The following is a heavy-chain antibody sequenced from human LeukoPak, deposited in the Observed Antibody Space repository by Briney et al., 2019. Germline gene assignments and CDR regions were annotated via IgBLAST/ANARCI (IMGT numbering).Heavy chain of an antibody. Sequence: SETLSLTCAVYGGSFSGYYWSWIRQPPGKGLEWIGEINHSGSTNYNPSLKSRVTISVDTSKNQFSLKLSSVTAADTAVYYCARDRSTPPGYYGMDVWGQGTTVTVSS. CDR3: ARDRSTPPGYYGMDV. V-gene: IGHV4-34*01. CDR1: GGSFSGYY. D-gene: IGHD1-1*01. CDR2: INHSGST. J-gene: IGHJ6*02.